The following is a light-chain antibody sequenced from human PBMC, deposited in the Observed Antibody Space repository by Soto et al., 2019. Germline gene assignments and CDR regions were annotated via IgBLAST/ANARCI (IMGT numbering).Light chain of an antibody. V-gene: IGKV3-20*01. CDR1: QSVSSSY. J-gene: IGKJ2*01. CDR2: AAS. CDR3: QQYGNSPYT. Sequence: EIVLTQSPGTLSSSPGERATLSCRASQSVSSSYLAWYQQKPGQAPRLLIYAASSRATGIPDRFSGSGSGTDFTFIISRLEPEDFAVYYCQQYGNSPYTFGQGTKLEIK.